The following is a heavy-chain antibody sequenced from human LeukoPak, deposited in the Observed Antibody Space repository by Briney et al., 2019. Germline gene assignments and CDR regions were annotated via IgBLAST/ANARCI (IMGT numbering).Heavy chain of an antibody. D-gene: IGHD3-22*01. CDR3: ARIDNYDSSVIDY. CDR2: INPNSGGT. CDR1: GYTFTGYY. V-gene: IGHV1-2*02. Sequence: ASVKVSCKASGYTFTGYYIHWVRQAPGQGLEWMGWINPNSGGTNYAQNFQGRVTMSRDTSISTAYMELSRLRSDDTAVYYCARIDNYDSSVIDYWGQGTLVTVSS. J-gene: IGHJ4*02.